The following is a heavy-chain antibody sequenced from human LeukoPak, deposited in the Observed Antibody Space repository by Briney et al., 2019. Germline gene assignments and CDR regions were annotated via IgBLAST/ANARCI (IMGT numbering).Heavy chain of an antibody. D-gene: IGHD3-22*01. V-gene: IGHV3-21*01. CDR1: GFTFSSYS. CDR2: ISSSSSYI. CDR3: ARDLGFSGSLPYFDY. J-gene: IGHJ4*02. Sequence: PGGSLRLSCAASGFTFSSYSMNWVRQAPGKGLEWVSSISSSSSYIYYADSVKGRFTISRDNAKNSLYLQMNSLRAEDTAVYYCARDLGFSGSLPYFDYWGQGTLVTVSS.